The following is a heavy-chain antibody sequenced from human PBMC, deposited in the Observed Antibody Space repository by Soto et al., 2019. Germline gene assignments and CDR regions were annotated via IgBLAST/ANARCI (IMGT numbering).Heavy chain of an antibody. CDR2: MNPNSGNT. V-gene: IGHV1-8*01. Sequence: ASVKVSCKASGYTFTSYDINWVRQATGQGLEWMGWMNPNSGNTGYAQKFQGRVTMTRNTSISTAYMELSSLRSEDTAVYYCARVSILYYDFWSGYYLTGYYYCGMDVWGQGTTVTVSS. CDR3: ARVSILYYDFWSGYYLTGYYYCGMDV. J-gene: IGHJ6*02. CDR1: GYTFTSYD. D-gene: IGHD3-3*01.